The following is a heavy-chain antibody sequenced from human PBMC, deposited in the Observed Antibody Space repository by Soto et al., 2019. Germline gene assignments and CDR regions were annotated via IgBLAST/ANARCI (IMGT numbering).Heavy chain of an antibody. D-gene: IGHD2-21*02. J-gene: IGHJ4*02. CDR3: PRDGMTTGDT. Sequence: QLQLKESGPGQVRTSETLYLTCIFSGVSVRSYTWSWVRQPANKGLEWIRRVFSIVSATYNPSLKCRVSISMDTPENRISLKLDSVTAADAGVYFCPRDGMTTGDTWGPGTLVTVSS. CDR2: VFSIVSA. CDR1: GVSVRSYT. V-gene: IGHV4-4*07.